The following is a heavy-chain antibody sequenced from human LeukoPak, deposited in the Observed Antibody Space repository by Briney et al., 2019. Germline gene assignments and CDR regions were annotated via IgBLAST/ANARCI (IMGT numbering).Heavy chain of an antibody. V-gene: IGHV1-18*01. CDR2: ISAYNGKT. D-gene: IGHD2-2*01. Sequence: ISAYNGKTNYAQKLQGRVTMTTDTSTSTAYMELRSLRSDDTAVYYCARVRVVPAANYFDYWGQGTLVTVSS. CDR3: ARVRVVPAANYFDY. J-gene: IGHJ4*02.